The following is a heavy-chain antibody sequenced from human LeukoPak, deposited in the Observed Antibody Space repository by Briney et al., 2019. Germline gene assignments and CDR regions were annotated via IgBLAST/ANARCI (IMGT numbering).Heavy chain of an antibody. Sequence: ASVKVSCTASGYTFTSYYMHWVRQAPGQGLEWMGRINPNSGGTNYAQKFQGRVTMTRDTSISTAYMELSRLRSDDTAVYYCAREYCSSTSCYKPYGMDVWGQGTTVTVSS. CDR1: GYTFTSYY. J-gene: IGHJ6*02. V-gene: IGHV1-2*06. D-gene: IGHD2-2*02. CDR2: INPNSGGT. CDR3: AREYCSSTSCYKPYGMDV.